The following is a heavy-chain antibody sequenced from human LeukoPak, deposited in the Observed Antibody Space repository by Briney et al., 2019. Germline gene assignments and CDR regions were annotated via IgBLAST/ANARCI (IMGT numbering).Heavy chain of an antibody. Sequence: SVKVSCKASGGTLSSYAISWVRQAPGQGLEWMGRIIPIFGTANYAQKFQGRVTITTDESTSTAYMELSSLRSEDTAVYYCARDQGGHSYGYVDYWGQGTLVTVSS. V-gene: IGHV1-69*05. D-gene: IGHD5-18*01. J-gene: IGHJ4*02. CDR2: IIPIFGTA. CDR3: ARDQGGHSYGYVDY. CDR1: GGTLSSYA.